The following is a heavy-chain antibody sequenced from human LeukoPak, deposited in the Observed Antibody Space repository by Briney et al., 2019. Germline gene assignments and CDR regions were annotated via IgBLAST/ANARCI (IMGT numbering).Heavy chain of an antibody. D-gene: IGHD1-7*01. J-gene: IGHJ4*02. V-gene: IGHV5-51*01. CDR1: GYSFTDYW. Sequence: GESLNISCQGPGYSFTDYWILWVRQMPGQGLECMGICYPEDSDTSHYPSFQGQVTIPTCKSISTPFLQWISLSASHTPSYYCPRHKNYYFDYGGQGTLVTVSS. CDR2: CYPEDSDT. CDR3: PRHKNYYFDY.